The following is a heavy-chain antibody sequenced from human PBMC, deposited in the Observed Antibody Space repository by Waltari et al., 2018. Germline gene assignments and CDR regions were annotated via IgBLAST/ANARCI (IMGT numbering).Heavy chain of an antibody. J-gene: IGHJ2*01. CDR3: ARGRQQRGYWYFDL. V-gene: IGHV1-69*13. D-gene: IGHD6-13*01. Sequence: QVQLVQSGAEVKKPGASVKVSCKVSGYTLPELSLHWVRQAPGQGLEWMGGIIPIFGTANYAQKFQGRVTITADKSTSTAYMELSSLRSEDTAVYYCARGRQQRGYWYFDLWGRGTLVTVSS. CDR1: GYTLPELS. CDR2: IIPIFGTA.